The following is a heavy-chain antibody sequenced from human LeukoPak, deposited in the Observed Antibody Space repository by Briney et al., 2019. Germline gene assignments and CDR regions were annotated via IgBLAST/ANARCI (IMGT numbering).Heavy chain of an antibody. CDR3: ATDIVVVPAAPYYYGMDV. CDR2: FDPEDGET. D-gene: IGHD2-2*01. Sequence: ASVTVSCTVSGYTLTELSMHWVRQAPGKGLEWVGGFDPEDGETIYAQKFQGRVTMTEDTSTDTAYMELSSLRSEDTAVYYCATDIVVVPAAPYYYGMDVWGQGTTVTVSS. J-gene: IGHJ6*02. CDR1: GYTLTELS. V-gene: IGHV1-24*01.